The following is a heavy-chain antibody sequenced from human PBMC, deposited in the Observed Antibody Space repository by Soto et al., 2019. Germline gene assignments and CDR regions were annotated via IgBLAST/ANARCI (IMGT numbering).Heavy chain of an antibody. J-gene: IGHJ4*02. V-gene: IGHV3-30-3*01. CDR1: GFTFSSYA. Sequence: PGGSLRLSCAASGFTFSSYAMHWVRQAPGKGLEWVAVISYDGSNKYYADSVKGRFTISRDNSKHTLYLQMNSLRAEDTAVYYCASGGYQPLEGIDYWGQGTLVTVSS. CDR2: ISYDGSNK. D-gene: IGHD1-1*01. CDR3: ASGGYQPLEGIDY.